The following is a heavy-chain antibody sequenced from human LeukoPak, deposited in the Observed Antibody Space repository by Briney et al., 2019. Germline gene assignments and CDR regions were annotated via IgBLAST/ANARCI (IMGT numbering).Heavy chain of an antibody. CDR3: AKDRVAYYYDSSGRSDY. Sequence: GGSLRLSCAASGFTFNNYAMSWFRQAPGKGLEWVSAISGSGDSTYADSVKGRSTISRDNSKNTLYLQMNSLRAEDTAVYYCAKDRVAYYYDSSGRSDYWGQGTQVTVSS. CDR2: ISGSGDST. D-gene: IGHD3-22*01. CDR1: GFTFNNYA. V-gene: IGHV3-23*01. J-gene: IGHJ4*02.